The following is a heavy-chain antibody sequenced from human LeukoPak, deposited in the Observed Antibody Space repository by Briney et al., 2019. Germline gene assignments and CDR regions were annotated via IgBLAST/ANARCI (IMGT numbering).Heavy chain of an antibody. V-gene: IGHV4-30-2*01. J-gene: IGHJ5*02. Sequence: SQTLSLTCTVSGGSISSGGYYWSWIRQPPGKGLEWIGYIYHSGSTYYNPSLKSRVTISLDRSKNQFSLKLTSVTAADTAVYYCARDVFFRAHNWFDPWGQGTLVTVSS. CDR1: GGSISSGGYY. CDR3: ARDVFFRAHNWFDP. D-gene: IGHD2/OR15-2a*01. CDR2: IYHSGST.